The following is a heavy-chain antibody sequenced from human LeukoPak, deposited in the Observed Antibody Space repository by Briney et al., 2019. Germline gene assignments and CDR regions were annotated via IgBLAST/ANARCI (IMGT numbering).Heavy chain of an antibody. CDR1: GYTFTSYY. V-gene: IGHV1-46*01. D-gene: IGHD5-18*01. CDR2: INPSGGST. CDR3: VREGYSYGSGYYGMDV. Sequence: GASVTVSCKASGYTFTSYYMHWVRQAPGQGLEWMGIINPSGGSTSYAQKFQGRVTMTRDTSTSTVYMELSSLRSEDTAVYYCVREGYSYGSGYYGMDVWGQGTTVTVSS. J-gene: IGHJ6*02.